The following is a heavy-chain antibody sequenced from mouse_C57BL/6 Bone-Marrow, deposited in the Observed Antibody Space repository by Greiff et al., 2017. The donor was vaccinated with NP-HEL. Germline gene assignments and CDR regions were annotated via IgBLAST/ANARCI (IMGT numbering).Heavy chain of an antibody. Sequence: QVHVKQSGAELARPGASVKLSCKASGYTFTSYGISWVKQRPGQGLEWIGEIYPRSGNTYYNEKFKGKATLTADKSSSTAYMELRSLTSEDSAVYFCARWDYDGSYWYFDVWGTGTTVTVSS. V-gene: IGHV1-81*01. J-gene: IGHJ1*03. CDR2: IYPRSGNT. D-gene: IGHD2-4*01. CDR1: GYTFTSYG. CDR3: ARWDYDGSYWYFDV.